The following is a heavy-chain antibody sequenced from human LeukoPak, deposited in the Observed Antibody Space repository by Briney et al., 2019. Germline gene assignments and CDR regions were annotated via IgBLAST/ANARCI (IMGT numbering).Heavy chain of an antibody. J-gene: IGHJ6*03. CDR2: INHSGST. Sequence: PSETLSLTCAVSGGSFSGYYWSWIRQPPGKGLEWIGEINHSGSTNYNPSLKSRVTISVDTSKNQFSLKLSSVTAADWAVYYCAGFPRGMVRAIWDYYFYMDVWGKGTTVTISS. CDR1: GGSFSGYY. V-gene: IGHV4-34*01. D-gene: IGHD3-10*01. CDR3: AGFPRGMVRAIWDYYFYMDV.